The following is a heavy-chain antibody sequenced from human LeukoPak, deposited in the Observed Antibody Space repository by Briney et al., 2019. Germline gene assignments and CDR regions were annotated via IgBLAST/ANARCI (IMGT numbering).Heavy chain of an antibody. CDR1: GLIFSTYN. Sequence: TGGSLRLSCAASGLIFSTYNMNWVRQAPGKGLEWVSYISSSSSTIYYADSVKGRFTISRDNAKNSLFLQMNSLRDEDTAVYYCARDTFGDYSFDYWGQGTLVTVSS. CDR2: ISSSSSTI. D-gene: IGHD4-17*01. CDR3: ARDTFGDYSFDY. V-gene: IGHV3-48*02. J-gene: IGHJ4*02.